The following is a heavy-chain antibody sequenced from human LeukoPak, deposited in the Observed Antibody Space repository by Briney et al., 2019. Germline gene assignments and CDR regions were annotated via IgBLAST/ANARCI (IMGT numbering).Heavy chain of an antibody. J-gene: IGHJ6*02. CDR3: ARSSRPAQQLVSYYYYGMGV. Sequence: GASVKVSCKASGGTFSSYAISWVRQAPGQGLEWMGRIIPILGIANYAQKFQGRVTITADKSTSTAYMELSSLRSEDTAVYYCARSSRPAQQLVSYYYYGMGVWGQGTTVTVSS. CDR2: IIPILGIA. D-gene: IGHD6-6*01. V-gene: IGHV1-69*04. CDR1: GGTFSSYA.